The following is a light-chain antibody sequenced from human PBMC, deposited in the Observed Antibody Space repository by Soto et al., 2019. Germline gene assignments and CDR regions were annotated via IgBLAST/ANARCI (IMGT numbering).Light chain of an antibody. V-gene: IGLV2-8*01. CDR3: SSYAGSNNQV. Sequence: LTQPPSASGSPGQSVTISCTGTSSDVGGYNYVSWYQQHPGKAPKLMIYEVSKRPSGVPDRFSGSKSGNTASLTVSGFQAEDEADYYCSSYAGSNNQVFGTGTKVTVL. CDR1: SSDVGGYNY. J-gene: IGLJ1*01. CDR2: EVS.